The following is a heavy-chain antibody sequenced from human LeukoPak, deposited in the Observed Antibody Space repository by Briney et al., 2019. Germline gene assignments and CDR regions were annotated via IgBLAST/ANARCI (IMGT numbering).Heavy chain of an antibody. CDR3: ARSNIVVVPAAPIRSYYYYYMDV. CDR2: IIPIFGTA. CDR1: GGTFSSYA. Sequence: ASVKVSCKASGGTFSSYAISWVRQAPGQGLEWMGGIIPIFGTANYAQKFQGRVTITADESTSTAYMELSSLRSEDTAVYYCARSNIVVVPAAPIRSYYYYYMDVWGKGTTVTVSS. D-gene: IGHD2-2*01. J-gene: IGHJ6*03. V-gene: IGHV1-69*13.